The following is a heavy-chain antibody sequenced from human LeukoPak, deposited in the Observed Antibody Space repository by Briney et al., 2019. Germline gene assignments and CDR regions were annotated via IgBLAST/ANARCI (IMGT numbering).Heavy chain of an antibody. J-gene: IGHJ4*02. D-gene: IGHD2-2*01. CDR3: ARGGNYCTSTSCPPVDC. CDR1: GFTFSSYA. Sequence: GGSLRLSCAASGFTFSSYAMSWVRQAPGEGLEWVSAISGSGGSTYYADSVKGRFTISRDNSKNTQYLQMNSLRAEDTAVYYCARGGNYCTSTSCPPVDCWGQGTLVTVSS. V-gene: IGHV3-23*01. CDR2: ISGSGGST.